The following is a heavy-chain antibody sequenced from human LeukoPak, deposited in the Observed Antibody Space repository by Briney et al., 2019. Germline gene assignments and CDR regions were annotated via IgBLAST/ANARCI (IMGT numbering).Heavy chain of an antibody. CDR3: ARYADRAGMDV. CDR1: GGTFSSYA. J-gene: IGHJ6*02. Sequence: ASVKVSCKASGGTFSSYAISWVRQAPGQGLEWMGRIIPILGIANYAQKFQGRVTITADKSTSTAYMELSSLRSEDTAVYYCARYADRAGMDVWGQGTTVTVSS. D-gene: IGHD3-10*01. V-gene: IGHV1-69*04. CDR2: IIPILGIA.